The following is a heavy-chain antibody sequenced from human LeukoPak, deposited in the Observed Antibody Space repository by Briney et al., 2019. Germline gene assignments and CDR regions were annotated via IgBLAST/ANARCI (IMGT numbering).Heavy chain of an antibody. V-gene: IGHV4-34*01. CDR1: GGSFSGYY. CDR2: INHSGST. CDR3: ARPLYSSGWYYFDY. D-gene: IGHD6-19*01. J-gene: IGHJ4*02. Sequence: SETLSLTCAVYGGSFSGYYWSWLRQPPGKGLEWIGEINHSGSTNYNPSLKSRVTISVDTSKNQFSLKLSSVTAADTAVYYCARPLYSSGWYYFDYWGQGTLVTVSS.